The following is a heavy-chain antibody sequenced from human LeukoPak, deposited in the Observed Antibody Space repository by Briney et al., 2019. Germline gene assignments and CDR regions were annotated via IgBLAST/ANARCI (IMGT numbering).Heavy chain of an antibody. CDR3: ARDRIAVAGPLDY. J-gene: IGHJ4*02. D-gene: IGHD6-19*01. V-gene: IGHV4-4*02. CDR1: GGSISSSNW. CDR2: IYHSGST. Sequence: PSGTLSLTCAVSGGSISSSNWWSWVRQPPGKGLEWIGEIYHSGSTNYNPSLKSRVTISVDKSKNQFSLKLSSVTAADTAVYYCARDRIAVAGPLDYWGQGTLVTVSS.